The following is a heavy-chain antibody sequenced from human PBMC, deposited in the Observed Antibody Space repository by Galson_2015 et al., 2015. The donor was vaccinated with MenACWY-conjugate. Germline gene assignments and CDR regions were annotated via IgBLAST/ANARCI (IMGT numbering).Heavy chain of an antibody. J-gene: IGHJ4*02. D-gene: IGHD5-18*01. Sequence: SLRLSCAASGFTLSSYGMHWVRQAPGKGLVWVSRINPDGSSTSHADSVKGRFTISRDNAKNSLYLQMNTLRDEDTAVYYCARVPGYSYGYYDWWGQGTLVTVSS. CDR2: INPDGSST. CDR3: ARVPGYSYGYYDW. CDR1: GFTLSSYG. V-gene: IGHV3-74*01.